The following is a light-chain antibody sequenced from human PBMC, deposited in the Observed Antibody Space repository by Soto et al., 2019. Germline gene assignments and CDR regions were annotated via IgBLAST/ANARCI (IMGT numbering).Light chain of an antibody. Sequence: EIGLTQSPGTLSLSPGERATLSSRASQSVSSYLAWYQQKPGQAPRLLIYGASNRATGIPDRFSGSGSGTDFTLTISRLEPEDFAVYYCQQYGSSGTFGQGTKVDIK. V-gene: IGKV3-20*01. CDR2: GAS. J-gene: IGKJ1*01. CDR3: QQYGSSGT. CDR1: QSVSSY.